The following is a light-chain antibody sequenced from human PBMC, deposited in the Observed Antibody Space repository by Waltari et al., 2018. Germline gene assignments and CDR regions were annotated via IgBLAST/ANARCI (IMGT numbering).Light chain of an antibody. CDR3: QKYGNLPAT. V-gene: IGKV3-20*01. Sequence: IVSTQPPGTLSLFPGERATLSCRASQSVGKYLVWYQQKPGEAPRLLFDDASMRATGIPDRFSGSGSTTDFSLTISRLEPEDSAVYYCQKYGNLPATFGQGTKVEI. CDR2: DAS. CDR1: QSVGKY. J-gene: IGKJ1*01.